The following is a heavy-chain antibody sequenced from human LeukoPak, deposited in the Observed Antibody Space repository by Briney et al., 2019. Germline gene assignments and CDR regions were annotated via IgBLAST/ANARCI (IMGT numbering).Heavy chain of an antibody. V-gene: IGHV3-30-3*01. Sequence: GGSLRLSCAASGFTFSSYAMHWVRQAPGKGLEWVAVISYDGSNKYYADSVKGRFTISRDNSKNTLYLQINSLRAEDTAVYYCARVGYGGNSGGFDYWGQGTLVTVSS. J-gene: IGHJ4*02. CDR3: ARVGYGGNSGGFDY. D-gene: IGHD4-23*01. CDR2: ISYDGSNK. CDR1: GFTFSSYA.